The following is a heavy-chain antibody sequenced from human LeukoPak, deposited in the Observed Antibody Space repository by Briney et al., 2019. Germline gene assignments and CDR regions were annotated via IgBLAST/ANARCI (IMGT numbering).Heavy chain of an antibody. J-gene: IGHJ4*02. D-gene: IGHD6-19*01. CDR3: ARVGQWLVQYYFDY. CDR2: INPNSGGT. Sequence: ASVEVSCHASGSIFPVYYMHWVRQAPGQGLEWMGWINPNSGGTNYAQKFQGRVTMTRDTSISTAYMELSRLRSDDTAVYYCARVGQWLVQYYFDYWGQGTLVTVSS. CDR1: GSIFPVYY. V-gene: IGHV1-2*02.